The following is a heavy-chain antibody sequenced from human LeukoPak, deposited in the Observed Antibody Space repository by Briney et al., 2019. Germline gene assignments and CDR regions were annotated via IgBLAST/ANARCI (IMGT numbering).Heavy chain of an antibody. V-gene: IGHV3-74*01. CDR1: GFTFSTYW. D-gene: IGHD5-18*01. CDR3: AREDTAMAQCFDY. J-gene: IGHJ4*02. CDR2: IKNDGSST. Sequence: GGSLRLSCAASGFTFSTYWMHWVRQAPGKGLVWVSRIKNDGSSTNYADSVKGRFTISRDNAKNTLYLQMNSLRSDDTAVYYCAREDTAMAQCFDYWGQGTLVTVSS.